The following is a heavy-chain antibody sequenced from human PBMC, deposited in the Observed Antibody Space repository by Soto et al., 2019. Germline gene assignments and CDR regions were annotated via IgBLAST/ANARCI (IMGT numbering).Heavy chain of an antibody. CDR3: ARDSSGYDVN. D-gene: IGHD5-12*01. CDR2: IYSGGST. CDR1: GFTVSSNY. Sequence: EVQLVESGGGLVQPGGSLRLSCAASGFTVSSNYMSWVRQAPGKGLEWVSVIYSGGSTYYADSVKGRFTISRHNSKNTLYLQMNSLKAEDTAVYYCARDSSGYDVNWGQGTLVTVSS. V-gene: IGHV3-53*04. J-gene: IGHJ4*02.